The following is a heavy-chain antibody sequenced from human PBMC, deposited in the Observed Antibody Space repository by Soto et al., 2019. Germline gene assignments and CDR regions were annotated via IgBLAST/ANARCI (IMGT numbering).Heavy chain of an antibody. D-gene: IGHD6-6*01. J-gene: IGHJ6*03. CDR3: ARNTAESSIAAPYGLDYYYMDV. CDR2: IYYSGST. CDR1: GGSISSSSYY. Sequence: SETLSLTCTVSGGSISSSSYYWGWIRQPPGKGLEWIGSIYYSGSTYYNPSLKSRVTISVDTSKNQFSLKLSSVTAADTAVYYCARNTAESSIAAPYGLDYYYMDVWGKGTTVTVSS. V-gene: IGHV4-39*01.